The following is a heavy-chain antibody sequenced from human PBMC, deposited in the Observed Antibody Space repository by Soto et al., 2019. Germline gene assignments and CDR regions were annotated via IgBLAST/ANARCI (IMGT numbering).Heavy chain of an antibody. CDR3: ARSLRSPKTPNLSDIVVVPAARGPAGMDV. V-gene: IGHV1-69*01. Sequence: QVQLVQSGAEVKKPGSSVKVSCKASGGTFSSYAISWVRQAPGQGLEWMGGIIPIFGTANYAQKFQGRVTITADESTSTAYMELSSLRSEDTAVYYCARSLRSPKTPNLSDIVVVPAARGPAGMDVWGQGTTFTVSS. CDR1: GGTFSSYA. D-gene: IGHD2-2*01. J-gene: IGHJ6*02. CDR2: IIPIFGTA.